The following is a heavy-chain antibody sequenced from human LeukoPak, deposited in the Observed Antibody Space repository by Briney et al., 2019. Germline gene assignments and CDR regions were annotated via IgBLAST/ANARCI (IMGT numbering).Heavy chain of an antibody. Sequence: PGGSLRLSCAASGFTFSSYSMNWVRQAPGKGLEWVSSISSSSSYIYYADSVKGRFTISRDNAKNSLYLQMNSLRAEDTAVYYCARDRSGYGEENDAFDIWGQGTMVTVSS. V-gene: IGHV3-21*01. CDR3: ARDRSGYGEENDAFDI. CDR2: ISSSSSYI. CDR1: GFTFSSYS. D-gene: IGHD4-17*01. J-gene: IGHJ3*02.